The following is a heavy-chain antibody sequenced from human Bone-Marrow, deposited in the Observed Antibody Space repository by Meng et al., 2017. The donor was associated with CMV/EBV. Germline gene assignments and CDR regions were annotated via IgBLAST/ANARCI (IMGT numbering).Heavy chain of an antibody. J-gene: IGHJ4*02. CDR1: GFTFSSYE. V-gene: IGHV3-48*03. D-gene: IGHD2-2*01. CDR2: ISSSGSTI. CDR3: ARGAKWAIVVVPAAGSYFDY. Sequence: GESLKISCAASGFTFSSYEMNWVRQAPGKGLEWVSYISSSGSTIYYADSVKGRFTISRDNAKNSLYLQMNSLRAEDTAVYYCARGAKWAIVVVPAAGSYFDYCGQRTLVTVSS.